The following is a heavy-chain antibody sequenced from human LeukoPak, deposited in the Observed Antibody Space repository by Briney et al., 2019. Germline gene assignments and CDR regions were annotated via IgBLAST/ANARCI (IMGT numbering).Heavy chain of an antibody. J-gene: IGHJ3*02. CDR3: AGYSSGWFGAFHI. Sequence: GGSLRLSCAASGFTFSDYYMSWIRQAPGKGLEWLSYIISTGGTIYYADSVKGRFTSSMDNAKNSLYLQMNSLRAEDTAVYYCAGYSSGWFGAFHIWGQGTMVTVSS. CDR1: GFTFSDYY. CDR2: IISTGGTI. V-gene: IGHV3-11*04. D-gene: IGHD6-19*01.